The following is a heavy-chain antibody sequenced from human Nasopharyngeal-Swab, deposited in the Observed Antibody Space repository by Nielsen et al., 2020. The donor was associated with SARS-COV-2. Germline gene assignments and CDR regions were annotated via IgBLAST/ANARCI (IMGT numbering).Heavy chain of an antibody. Sequence: SETLSLTCTVSGCSISSSSYYWGWIRQPPGKGLEWIGSIYYSGSTYYNPSLKSRVTISVDTSKNQFSLKLSSVTAADTAVYYCARRDGSWSGYYTDYWGQGTLVTVSS. CDR1: GCSISSSSYY. V-gene: IGHV4-39*01. CDR2: IYYSGST. J-gene: IGHJ4*02. D-gene: IGHD3-3*01. CDR3: ARRDGSWSGYYTDY.